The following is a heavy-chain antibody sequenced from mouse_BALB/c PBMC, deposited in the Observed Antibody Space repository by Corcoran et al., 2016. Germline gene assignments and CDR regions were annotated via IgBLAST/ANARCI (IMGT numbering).Heavy chain of an antibody. CDR1: GYSFTDYI. CDR2: INPYYGST. Sequence: EIQLQQTGPELVKPGASVKISCKASGYSFTDYIMLWVKQSHGKSLEWIGNINPYYGSTSYNLKFKGKATLTVDKSSSTAYMQLNSLTSEDSAVYYCARRGDYGNYFYAMDYWGQGTSVTVSS. D-gene: IGHD2-1*01. J-gene: IGHJ4*01. CDR3: ARRGDYGNYFYAMDY. V-gene: IGHV1-39*01.